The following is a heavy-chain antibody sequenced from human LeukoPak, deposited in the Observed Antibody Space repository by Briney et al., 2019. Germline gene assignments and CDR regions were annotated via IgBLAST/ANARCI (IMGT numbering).Heavy chain of an antibody. Sequence: SETLSLTCTVSGGSISSGSYYWSWIRQPAGKGLEWIGRIYTSGSTNYNPSLKSRVTISVDTSKNQFSLKLGSVTAADTAVYYCARDLELRYFDWFGFDPWGQGTLVTVSS. J-gene: IGHJ5*02. D-gene: IGHD3-9*01. CDR3: ARDLELRYFDWFGFDP. CDR1: GGSISSGSYY. CDR2: IYTSGST. V-gene: IGHV4-61*02.